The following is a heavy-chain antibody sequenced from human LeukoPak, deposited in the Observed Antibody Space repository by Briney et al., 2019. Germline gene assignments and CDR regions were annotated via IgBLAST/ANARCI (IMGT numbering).Heavy chain of an antibody. CDR1: GFTFSSYG. V-gene: IGHV3-30*02. Sequence: GGSLRLSCAASGFTFSSYGMHWVRQAPGKGLEWVAFIRYDGSNKYYADSVKGRFTISRDNSKNTLYLQMNSLRAGDTAVYYCAKGRTTYYFGSGSFDLDYWGQGTLVTVSS. J-gene: IGHJ4*02. CDR3: AKGRTTYYFGSGSFDLDY. CDR2: IRYDGSNK. D-gene: IGHD3-10*01.